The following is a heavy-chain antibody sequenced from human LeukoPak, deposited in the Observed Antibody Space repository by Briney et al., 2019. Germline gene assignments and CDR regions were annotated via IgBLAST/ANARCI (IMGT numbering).Heavy chain of an antibody. CDR2: INQSGST. CDR1: GGSFSGYY. J-gene: IGHJ6*02. V-gene: IGHV4-34*01. Sequence: KPSETLSLTCAVYGGSFSGYYWSWIRQPPGKWQERIGEINQSGSTNYNPSLKSRVTISVDTSKNQFSLKLSSVTAADTAVYYCARGARYYGSGAYYYYYGMDVWGQGTTVTVSS. D-gene: IGHD3-10*01. CDR3: ARGARYYGSGAYYYYYGMDV.